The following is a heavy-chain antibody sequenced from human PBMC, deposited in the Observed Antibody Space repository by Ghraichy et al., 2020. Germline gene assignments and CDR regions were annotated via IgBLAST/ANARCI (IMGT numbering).Heavy chain of an antibody. V-gene: IGHV4-39*01. CDR2: IYYSGST. CDR1: GGSISSSSYY. J-gene: IGHJ4*02. Sequence: SQTLSLTCTVSGGSISSSSYYWGWIRQPPGKGLEWIGSIYYSGSTYYNPSLKSRVTISVDTSKNQFSLKLSSVTAADTAVYYCARPREESPGGFEHWGQGTLVTVSS. CDR3: ARPREESPGGFEH. D-gene: IGHD3-10*01.